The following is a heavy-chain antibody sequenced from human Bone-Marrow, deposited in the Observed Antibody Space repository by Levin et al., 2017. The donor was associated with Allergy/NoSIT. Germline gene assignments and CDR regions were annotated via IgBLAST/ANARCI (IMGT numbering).Heavy chain of an antibody. CDR2: ISYDGSNK. V-gene: IGHV3-30*18. CDR1: GFTFSSYG. Sequence: GGSLRLSCAASGFTFSSYGMHWVRQAPGKGLEWVAVISYDGSNKYYADSVKGRFTISRDNSKNTLYLQMNSLRAEDTAVYYCAKSTFFDYWGQGTLVTVSS. J-gene: IGHJ4*02. CDR3: AKSTFFDY.